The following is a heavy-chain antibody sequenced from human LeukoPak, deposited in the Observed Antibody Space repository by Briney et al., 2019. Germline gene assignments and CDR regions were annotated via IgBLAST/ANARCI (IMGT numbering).Heavy chain of an antibody. CDR3: ARGEWIAAAGTGAFDI. V-gene: IGHV1-46*01. D-gene: IGHD6-13*01. Sequence: GASVKVSCKASGYTFTGYYMHWVRQAPGQGLEWMGIINPSGGSTSYAQKFQGRVTMTRDMSTSTVYMELSSLRSEDTAVYYCARGEWIAAAGTGAFDIWGQGTMVTVSS. J-gene: IGHJ3*02. CDR2: INPSGGST. CDR1: GYTFTGYY.